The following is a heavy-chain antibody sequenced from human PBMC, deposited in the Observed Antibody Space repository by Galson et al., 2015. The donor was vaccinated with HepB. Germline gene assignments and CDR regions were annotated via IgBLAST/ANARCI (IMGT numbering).Heavy chain of an antibody. V-gene: IGHV3-49*03. CDR1: GFTFGDSL. J-gene: IGHJ6*03. CDR3: TRDWRRYGSGKDYYMDV. D-gene: IGHD3-10*01. Sequence: SLRLSCAASGFTFGDSLMVWFRQAPGKGLEWVGFIRSKAFGGTTQYAASVEARFTISRDDSKSIAYLQMNSLKTEDTAVYYCTRDWRRYGSGKDYYMDVWGKGTTVTVSS. CDR2: IRSKAFGGTT.